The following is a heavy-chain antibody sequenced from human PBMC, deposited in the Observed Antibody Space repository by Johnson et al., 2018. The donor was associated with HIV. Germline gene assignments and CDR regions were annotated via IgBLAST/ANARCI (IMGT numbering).Heavy chain of an antibody. V-gene: IGHV3-30*02. Sequence: QVQLVESGGGVVQPGRSLRLSCAASGFTFSNFGMHWVRQAPGKGLEWVALIRYDGSNKYYADSVKGRFIISRDNSKNTLYLQMNSLRPDDTAVYFCAKEQPYYYDNRHAFDIWGQGTMVTVSS. CDR3: AKEQPYYYDNRHAFDI. D-gene: IGHD3-22*01. CDR2: IRYDGSNK. J-gene: IGHJ3*02. CDR1: GFTFSNFG.